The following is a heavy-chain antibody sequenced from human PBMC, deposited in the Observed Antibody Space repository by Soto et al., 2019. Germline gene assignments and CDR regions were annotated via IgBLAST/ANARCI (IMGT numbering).Heavy chain of an antibody. CDR2: ISGSGDGT. V-gene: IGHV3-23*01. D-gene: IGHD3-9*01. CDR1: GFTLSVYA. Sequence: LRLSCVASGFTLSVYAMGWVRLAPGKGLEWVSSISGSGDGTYYADSVKGRFTISRDNSKNTLYLQMNSLRAEDTAVYYCAKDGNPIPYLTGYYRLGWFDPWGQGTLVTVS. CDR3: AKDGNPIPYLTGYYRLGWFDP. J-gene: IGHJ5*02.